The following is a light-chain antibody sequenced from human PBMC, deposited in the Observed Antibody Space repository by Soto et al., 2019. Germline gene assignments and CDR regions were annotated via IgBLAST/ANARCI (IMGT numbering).Light chain of an antibody. V-gene: IGLV2-14*01. CDR3: SSYTSSSTLVV. Sequence: QSVLTQPASVSGSPGQSITISCTSSDVSGYNYVSWYQQHPDKAPKVMIYDVSNRPSGVSNRFSGSKSGNTASLTISGLQAEDEADYYCSSYTSSSTLVVFGGGTKLTVL. CDR1: SSDVSGYNY. CDR2: DVS. J-gene: IGLJ2*01.